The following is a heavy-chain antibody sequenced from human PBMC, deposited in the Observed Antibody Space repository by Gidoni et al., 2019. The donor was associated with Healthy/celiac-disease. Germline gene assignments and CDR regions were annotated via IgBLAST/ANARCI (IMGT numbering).Heavy chain of an antibody. Sequence: QITLKESGPTLVKPTQTLTLTCTFSAFSLSTSGVGVGWIRQPPGKALAWLALIYWDDDKRYSPSLKSRLTITKDTSKNQVFLTMTNMDPVDTATYYCAHRRVHYYDSSGYARWFDPWGQGTLVTVSS. J-gene: IGHJ5*02. CDR3: AHRRVHYYDSSGYARWFDP. CDR2: IYWDDDK. CDR1: AFSLSTSGVG. V-gene: IGHV2-5*02. D-gene: IGHD3-22*01.